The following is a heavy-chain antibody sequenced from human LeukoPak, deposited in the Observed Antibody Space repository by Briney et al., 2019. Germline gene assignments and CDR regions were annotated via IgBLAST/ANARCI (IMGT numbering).Heavy chain of an antibody. CDR3: ARSLRAYYWYFDL. D-gene: IGHD2-21*01. V-gene: IGHV4-59*01. CDR1: GGSISSYY. CDR2: IYYSGST. J-gene: IGHJ2*01. Sequence: SETLSLTCTVSGGSISSYYWSWIRQPPGKGLEWIGYIYYSGSTNYSPSLKSRVTISVDTSKNQFSLKPSSVTAADTAVYYCARSLRAYYWYFDLWGRGTLVTVSS.